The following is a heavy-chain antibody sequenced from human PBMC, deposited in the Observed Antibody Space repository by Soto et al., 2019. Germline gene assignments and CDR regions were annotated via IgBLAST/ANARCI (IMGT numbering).Heavy chain of an antibody. V-gene: IGHV4-39*01. Sequence: SETLSLTCTVSGGSISSGGYYWSWIRQHPGKGLEWIGYIYNSGRTYYNASLKSRVSISIDTSKNQFSLKLTSVAAADTAVYYCARHPVYATGWQIDYWGQGALVTVSS. D-gene: IGHD2-2*01. J-gene: IGHJ4*02. CDR3: ARHPVYATGWQIDY. CDR2: IYNSGRT. CDR1: GGSISSGGYY.